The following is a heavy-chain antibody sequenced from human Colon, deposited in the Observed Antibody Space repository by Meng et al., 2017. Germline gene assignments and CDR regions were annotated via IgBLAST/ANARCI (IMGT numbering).Heavy chain of an antibody. CDR3: AREYGASSGELDY. D-gene: IGHD4-17*01. CDR2: FYNRSTT. Sequence: QVQLQSSGLELARPSEPLSLACSVCGCIVSSDGNCRSWFRPPPGTGLQWIGYFYNRSTTNYNPSLKSRVTISVDTSKDLLFLKLRSVTAADTDVYYFAREYGASSGELDYWGQGTLVTVSS. CDR1: GCIVSSDGNC. V-gene: IGHV4-61*08. J-gene: IGHJ4*02.